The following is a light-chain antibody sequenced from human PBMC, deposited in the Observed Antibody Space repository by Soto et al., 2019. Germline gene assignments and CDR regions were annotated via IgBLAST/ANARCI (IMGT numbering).Light chain of an antibody. V-gene: IGKV1-39*01. CDR2: AAS. J-gene: IGKJ1*01. Sequence: DIQMTQSPSTLPASVGDRVTITCRASQSISTYLNWYQQKVGRAPTLLIYAASSLQSGVPSRFSGGGSGTDFTLTISSLQPEDFAMYFCQQCYSSPRTFGQGTKVEIK. CDR1: QSISTY. CDR3: QQCYSSPRT.